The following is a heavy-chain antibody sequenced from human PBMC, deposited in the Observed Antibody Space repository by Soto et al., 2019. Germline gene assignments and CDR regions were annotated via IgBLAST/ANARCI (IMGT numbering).Heavy chain of an antibody. J-gene: IGHJ4*02. CDR1: GFSLTTNGVG. CDR3: ARRKGDGGNSFDY. D-gene: IGHD2-15*01. Sequence: QITLKESGPPLVKPTQTLTLTCTFSGFSLTTNGVGVGWIRQPPGKALEWLALIYWDDVNRFSPSLKSRLAISKDTSKNQVVLTMTNVDPVDTATYYCARRKGDGGNSFDYWGQGTLVTVSS. CDR2: IYWDDVN. V-gene: IGHV2-5*02.